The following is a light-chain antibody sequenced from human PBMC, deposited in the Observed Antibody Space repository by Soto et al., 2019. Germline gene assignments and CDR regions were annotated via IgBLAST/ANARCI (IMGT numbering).Light chain of an antibody. CDR1: ETISHY. V-gene: IGKV1-39*01. CDR2: GAS. Sequence: IHMTQFPSSLSASVGDRVTITCRASETISHYLNWYQQKPGKAPKLLIYGASKLQTGVPSRFSGSGSGTDFTLTISSLEPEDFAVYYCQQRSNWPQLTFGGGTKVEIK. CDR3: QQRSNWPQLT. J-gene: IGKJ4*01.